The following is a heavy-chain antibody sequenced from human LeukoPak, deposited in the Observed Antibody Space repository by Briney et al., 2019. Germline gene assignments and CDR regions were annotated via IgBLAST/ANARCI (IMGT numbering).Heavy chain of an antibody. Sequence: PSETLSLTCTVSGYSISSGYYWGWIRQSPGKGLEWIGTVYHTGTTYYTPSLKSRLAISLDTSTNRFSLKLTSVTATDTAVYYCASAHYEATGLGYYFKFWGQGTLVTVSS. CDR3: ASAHYEATGLGYYFKF. V-gene: IGHV4-38-2*02. D-gene: IGHD2-8*02. CDR2: VYHTGTT. CDR1: GYSISSGYY. J-gene: IGHJ4*02.